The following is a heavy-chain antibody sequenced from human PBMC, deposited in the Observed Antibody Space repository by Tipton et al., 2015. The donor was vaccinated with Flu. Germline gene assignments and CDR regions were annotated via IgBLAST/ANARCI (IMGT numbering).Heavy chain of an antibody. V-gene: IGHV3-23*01. Sequence: SLRLSCAASGFTFSRYAMSWVRQAPGKGLELVAAMRGAGGRWVAPVSGGGDAPVFADSVKGRFTISRDNFKSVLYLQMNSLRAEDTAVYYCARDLGSRSWHRDFDQWGQGTLVSVSS. D-gene: IGHD1-26*01. CDR3: ARDLGSRSWHRDFDQ. CDR2: MRGAGGRWVAPVSGGGDAP. CDR1: GFTFSRYA. J-gene: IGHJ4*02.